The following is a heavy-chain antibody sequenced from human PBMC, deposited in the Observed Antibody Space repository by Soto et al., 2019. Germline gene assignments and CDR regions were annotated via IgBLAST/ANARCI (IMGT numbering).Heavy chain of an antibody. V-gene: IGHV1-69*06. CDR2: INPIFGTA. J-gene: IGHJ6*02. Sequence: QVQLVQSGAEVKKPGSSVKVSCKASGGTFSSYAISWVRQAPGQGLEWMGGINPIFGTANYAQKFQGRVTITADKSTSTAYMELSSLRSEDTAVYYCARVFRDTVTTGYYYYYGMDVWGQGTTVTVSS. D-gene: IGHD4-17*01. CDR1: GGTFSSYA. CDR3: ARVFRDTVTTGYYYYYGMDV.